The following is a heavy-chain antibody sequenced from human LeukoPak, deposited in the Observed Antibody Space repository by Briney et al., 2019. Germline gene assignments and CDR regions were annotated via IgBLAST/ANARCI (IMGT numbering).Heavy chain of an antibody. J-gene: IGHJ2*01. CDR1: SGSIKSSNFY. D-gene: IGHD3-22*01. Sequence: SGTLSLTCTVSSGSIKSSNFYWAWIRQPPGKGLESIGSISYSGSTYYNPSLRSRVTISVATSKNQFSLKLTSVTAADTALYYCARQVYDRSAYYYYSSDLWARGTWSLSPQ. V-gene: IGHV4-39*07. CDR3: ARQVYDRSAYYYYSSDL. CDR2: ISYSGST.